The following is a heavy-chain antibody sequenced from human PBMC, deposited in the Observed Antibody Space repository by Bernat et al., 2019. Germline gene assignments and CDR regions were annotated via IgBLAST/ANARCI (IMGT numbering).Heavy chain of an antibody. CDR3: ARGPAPDIVVVVAATDAFDI. D-gene: IGHD2-15*01. CDR1: GGSFSGYY. J-gene: IGHJ3*02. CDR2: INHSGST. Sequence: QVQLQQWGAGLLKPSETLSLTCAVYGGSFSGYYWSWIRQPPGKGLEWIGEINHSGSTNYNPSLKSRVTISVDTSKNQFSLKLSSVTAADTAVYYCARGPAPDIVVVVAATDAFDIWGQGTMVTVS. V-gene: IGHV4-34*01.